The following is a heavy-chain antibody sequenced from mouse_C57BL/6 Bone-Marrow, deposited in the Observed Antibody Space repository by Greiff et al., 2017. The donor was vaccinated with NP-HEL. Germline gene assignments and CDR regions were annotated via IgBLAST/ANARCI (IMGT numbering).Heavy chain of an antibody. Sequence: EVMLVESGGGLVQPGGSLKLSCAASGFTFSDYYMYWVRQTPEKRLEWVAYISNGGGSTYYPDTVKGRFTISRDNAKNTLYLQMSRLKSEDTAMYYCARQDYDGYFDYWGQGTTLTVSS. CDR2: ISNGGGST. J-gene: IGHJ2*01. CDR3: ARQDYDGYFDY. CDR1: GFTFSDYY. V-gene: IGHV5-12*01. D-gene: IGHD2-4*01.